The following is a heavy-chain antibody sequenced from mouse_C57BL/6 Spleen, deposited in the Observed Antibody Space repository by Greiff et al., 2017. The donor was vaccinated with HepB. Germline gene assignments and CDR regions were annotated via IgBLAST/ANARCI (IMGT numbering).Heavy chain of an antibody. D-gene: IGHD2-5*01. CDR2: IYPGDGDT. CDR3: ARESNYSPFAY. J-gene: IGHJ3*01. CDR1: GYAFSSYW. Sequence: QVHVKQSGAELVKPGASVKISCKASGYAFSSYWMNWVKQRPGKGLEWIGQIYPGDGDTNYNGKFKGKATLTADKSSSTAYMQLSSLTSEDSAVYFCARESNYSPFAYWGQGTLVTVSA. V-gene: IGHV1-80*01.